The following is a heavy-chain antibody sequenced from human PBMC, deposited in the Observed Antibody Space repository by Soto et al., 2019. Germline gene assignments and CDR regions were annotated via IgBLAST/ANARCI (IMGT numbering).Heavy chain of an antibody. Sequence: EVQLMESGGGLVQPGGSLRLSCAASGFTVSSNYMSWVRQAPGKGLEWVSVIYSGGSTYYADSVKGRFTISRDNSKNTLYLQMNSLRAEDTAVYYCARALGYYYYGMDVWGQGTTVTVSS. J-gene: IGHJ6*02. CDR3: ARALGYYYYGMDV. V-gene: IGHV3-66*01. D-gene: IGHD7-27*01. CDR2: IYSGGST. CDR1: GFTVSSNY.